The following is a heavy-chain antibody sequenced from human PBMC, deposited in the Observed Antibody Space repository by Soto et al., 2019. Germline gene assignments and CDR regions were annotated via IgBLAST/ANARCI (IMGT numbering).Heavy chain of an antibody. CDR2: IYYSGST. CDR3: AREWVWNYYYGMDV. V-gene: IGHV4-39*02. J-gene: IGHJ6*02. CDR1: GGSISSSSYY. D-gene: IGHD1-1*01. Sequence: SETLSLTCTVCGGSISSSSYYWGWIRQPPGKGLEWIGSIYYSGSTYYNPSLKSRVTISVDTSKNQFSLKLSSVTAADTAVYYCAREWVWNYYYGMDVWGQGTTVTVSS.